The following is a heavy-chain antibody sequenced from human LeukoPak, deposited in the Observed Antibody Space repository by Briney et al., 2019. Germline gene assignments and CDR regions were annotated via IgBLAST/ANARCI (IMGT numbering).Heavy chain of an antibody. D-gene: IGHD6-19*01. CDR1: GYTFTGYF. V-gene: IGHV1-46*01. CDR2: INPSGGTT. Sequence: ASVKVSCKASGYTFTGYFIDWVRQAPGQGLEWMGIINPSGGTTSYAQKFQGRVTMTRDTSTSTVYMELSSPRSEDTAVYYCASLAGTVLDDAFDIWGQGTMVTVSS. CDR3: ASLAGTVLDDAFDI. J-gene: IGHJ3*02.